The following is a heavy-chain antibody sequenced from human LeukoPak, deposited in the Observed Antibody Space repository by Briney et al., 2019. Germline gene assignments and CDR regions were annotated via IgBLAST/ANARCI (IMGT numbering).Heavy chain of an antibody. D-gene: IGHD3-10*01. CDR1: GFTFSDYS. Sequence: GGSLRLSCAASGFTFSDYSMNWVRQAPGKGLEWVSYIGANSAIYYADSVKGRFTISRDNAKNSLSLQMISLRDDDTAVYYCAREGYYGAFDTWGQGTMVTVSS. CDR3: AREGYYGAFDT. J-gene: IGHJ3*02. V-gene: IGHV3-48*02. CDR2: IGANSAI.